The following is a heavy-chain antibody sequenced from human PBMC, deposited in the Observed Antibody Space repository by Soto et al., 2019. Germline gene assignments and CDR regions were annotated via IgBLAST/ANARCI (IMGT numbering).Heavy chain of an antibody. CDR2: IYWDGDR. D-gene: IGHD2-21*02. J-gene: IGHJ6*02. CDR1: GFSLNTGGMG. CDR3: VHSRCGGDCLQSYSSHYYYGMDI. V-gene: IGHV2-5*02. Sequence: ITLKESGPTLVKPTQTLTLTCTFSGFSLNTGGMGVGWIRQPPGKALEWLALIYWDGDRRYSPSLMSRLTIAKDTSKNQVVLTMTNMDPVDTATYYCVHSRCGGDCLQSYSSHYYYGMDIWGQGTTVTVSS.